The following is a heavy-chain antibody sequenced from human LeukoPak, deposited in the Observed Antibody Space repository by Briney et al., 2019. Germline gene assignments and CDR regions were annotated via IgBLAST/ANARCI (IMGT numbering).Heavy chain of an antibody. CDR2: IWYDGSNK. CDR3: AKAQDGYSYGQVLDY. D-gene: IGHD5-18*01. V-gene: IGHV3-33*06. Sequence: GGSLRLSCAASEFTFSSYGTHWVRQAPGKGLEWVAVIWYDGSNKLYADSVKGRFTISRDNSKNTLYLQMNGLRDEDTALYYCAKAQDGYSYGQVLDYWGQGTLVTVSS. J-gene: IGHJ4*02. CDR1: EFTFSSYG.